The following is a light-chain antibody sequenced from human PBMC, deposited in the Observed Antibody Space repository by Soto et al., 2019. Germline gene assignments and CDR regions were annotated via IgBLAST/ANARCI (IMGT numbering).Light chain of an antibody. V-gene: IGKV3-20*01. Sequence: EIVLTQSPATLSSFPGDRVTLSCRASQSVSSNLAWYQQKPGQAPRLLIYGASTRATGIPARFSGSGSGTDFTLTISRLEPEDFAMYYCQQYGTSPQTFGQGTKVDIK. CDR3: QQYGTSPQT. CDR1: QSVSSN. CDR2: GAS. J-gene: IGKJ1*01.